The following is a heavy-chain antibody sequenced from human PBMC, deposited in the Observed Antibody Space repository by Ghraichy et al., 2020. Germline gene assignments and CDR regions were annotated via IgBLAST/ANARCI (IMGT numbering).Heavy chain of an antibody. CDR1: GFTFSSYW. CDR3: ARDRGIFGVVIMAANWFDP. D-gene: IGHD3-3*01. V-gene: IGHV3-74*01. J-gene: IGHJ5*02. Sequence: GGSLRLSCAASGFTFSSYWMHWVRQAPGKGLVWVSRINSDGSSTSYADSVKGRFTISRDNAKNTLYLQMNSLRAEDTAVYYCARDRGIFGVVIMAANWFDPWGQGTLVTVSS. CDR2: INSDGSST.